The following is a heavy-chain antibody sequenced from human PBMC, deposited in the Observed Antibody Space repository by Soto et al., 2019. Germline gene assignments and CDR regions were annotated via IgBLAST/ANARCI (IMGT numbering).Heavy chain of an antibody. V-gene: IGHV3-13*01. D-gene: IGHD6-19*01. J-gene: IGHJ5*02. CDR1: GFTFSSYD. CDR2: IGTAGDT. CDR3: ARGGIGGPTSGWYNWFDP. Sequence: GGSLRLSCAASGFTFSSYDMHWVRQATGKGLEWVSAIGTAGDTYYPGSVKGRFTISRENAKNSLYLQMNSLRAGDTAVYYCARGGIGGPTSGWYNWFDPWGQGTLVTVSS.